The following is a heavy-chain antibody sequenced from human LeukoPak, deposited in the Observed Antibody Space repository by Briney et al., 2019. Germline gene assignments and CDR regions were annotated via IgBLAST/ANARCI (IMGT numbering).Heavy chain of an antibody. CDR1: GDSVSGGSAG. CDR2: IYYRSKWYS. Sequence: PSQTLSPTCAISGDSVSGGSAGWNWIRQSPSRGLEWLGRIYYRSKWYSDYAISLKSRITINPDTSRNQFSLQLNSVTRDDTAVYYCTGGGLVRGTLHWFDPWGQGTLVTVSS. V-gene: IGHV6-1*01. CDR3: TGGGLVRGTLHWFDP. D-gene: IGHD3-10*01. J-gene: IGHJ5*02.